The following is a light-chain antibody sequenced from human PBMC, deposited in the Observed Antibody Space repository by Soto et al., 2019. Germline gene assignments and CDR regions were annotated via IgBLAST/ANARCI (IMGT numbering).Light chain of an antibody. J-gene: IGLJ2*01. V-gene: IGLV2-23*03. Sequence: QSALTQPASVSGSPGQSITISCTGTSSDVGSYNLVSWYQQHPGKAPKLMIYEGSKRPSGVSNRFSGSKSGNTASLTISGLQDEDEAEYYCCSYAGSSTFHVVFGGGTQLTVL. CDR1: SSDVGSYNL. CDR3: CSYAGSSTFHVV. CDR2: EGS.